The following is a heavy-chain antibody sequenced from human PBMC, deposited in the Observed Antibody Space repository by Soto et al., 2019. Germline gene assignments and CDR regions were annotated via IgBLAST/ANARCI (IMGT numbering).Heavy chain of an antibody. V-gene: IGHV1-8*01. CDR1: GYTFTNYD. CDR2: MNPNSGNA. D-gene: IGHD3-22*01. CDR3: ARGASYYYDKYGDYRNWYFDL. J-gene: IGHJ2*01. Sequence: AQLVQSGAEVKKPGASVRVSCQASGYTFTNYDINWMRQATGEGLEWMGWMNPNSGNAGYAETFQGRVTMTRDTSTGTAYMELSGLTSEDTAVYYCARGASYYYDKYGDYRNWYFDLWGRGTLLRGSS.